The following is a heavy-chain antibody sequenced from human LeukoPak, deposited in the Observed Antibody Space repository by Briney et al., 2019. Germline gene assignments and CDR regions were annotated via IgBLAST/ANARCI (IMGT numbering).Heavy chain of an antibody. CDR1: GGSFSSYY. D-gene: IGHD2-2*01. Sequence: SDTLSLTCTVSGGSFSSYYWSWIRQPPGKGLEWIGYIYYSGSTNYNPSLKSRVTISVDTSKNQFSLKLSSVTAADTAVYYCASLIPAANRWGLDYWGQGTLVTVSS. CDR2: IYYSGST. CDR3: ASLIPAANRWGLDY. V-gene: IGHV4-59*07. J-gene: IGHJ4*02.